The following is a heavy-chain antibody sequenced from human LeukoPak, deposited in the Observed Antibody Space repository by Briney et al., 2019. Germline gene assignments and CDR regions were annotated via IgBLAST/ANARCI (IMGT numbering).Heavy chain of an antibody. CDR1: GYTFTSYG. Sequence: ASVKVSCKASGYTFTSYGISWVRQAPGQGLEWMGWISAYNGNTNYAQKLQGRVTMTTDTSTSTAYMELRSLRSDDTAVYYCAREHYDILTGYYGYWGQRTLVTVSS. J-gene: IGHJ4*02. V-gene: IGHV1-18*01. CDR3: AREHYDILTGYYGY. D-gene: IGHD3-9*01. CDR2: ISAYNGNT.